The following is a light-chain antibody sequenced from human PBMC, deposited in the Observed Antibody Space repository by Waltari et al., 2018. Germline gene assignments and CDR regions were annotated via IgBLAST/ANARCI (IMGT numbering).Light chain of an antibody. CDR2: SAS. CDR1: HDIISF. Sequence: DIQMTQSPSSVSASVGDGVTITCRASHDIISFLAWYQQRPGKAPKLLIHSASTLQPGVPSRFSGSGSGTDFTLTITSLQPDDFATYYCQQAKSFPVTFGGGTTVEIK. J-gene: IGKJ4*01. CDR3: QQAKSFPVT. V-gene: IGKV1-12*01.